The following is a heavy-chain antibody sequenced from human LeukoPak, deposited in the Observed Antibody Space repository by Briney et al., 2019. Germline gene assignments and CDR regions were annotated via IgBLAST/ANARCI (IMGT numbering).Heavy chain of an antibody. V-gene: IGHV4-59*01. CDR2: IYYSGST. CDR1: GGSISSYY. D-gene: IGHD2-2*01. J-gene: IGHJ5*02. CDR3: AREPCSSTSCYYNWFDP. Sequence: SETLSLTCTVSGGSISSYYWSWIRQPPGKGLEWIGYIYYSGSTNYNPSLKSRVTISVDTSKNQFSLKLSSVTAADTAVYYCAREPCSSTSCYYNWFDPWGQGTLVTVSS.